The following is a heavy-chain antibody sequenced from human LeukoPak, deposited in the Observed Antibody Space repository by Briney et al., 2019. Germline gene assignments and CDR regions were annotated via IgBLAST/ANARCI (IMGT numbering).Heavy chain of an antibody. CDR3: AKGHLRPPIDF. V-gene: IGHV3-23*01. CDR1: GFTFSDYN. D-gene: IGHD4-17*01. J-gene: IGHJ4*02. Sequence: PGGSLRLSCAASGFTFSDYNMNWVRQVPGKGLESVSYMSRSGDIIYYADSVKGRFTISRDNSKKTVSLQMNSLRAEDTAVYYCAKGHLRPPIDFWGLGTLVTVSS. CDR2: MSRSGDII.